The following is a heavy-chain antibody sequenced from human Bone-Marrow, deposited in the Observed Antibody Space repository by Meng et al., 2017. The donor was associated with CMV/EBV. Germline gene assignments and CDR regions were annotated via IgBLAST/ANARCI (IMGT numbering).Heavy chain of an antibody. CDR2: IYSGGST. CDR1: GFTVSSNY. CDR3: AKDLVSMGLLWFGEPIAPDY. Sequence: GESLKISCTVSGFTVSSNYMNWVRRAPGKGLEWVSVIYSGGSTYYADSVKGRFTISRDNSKNTLYLQMNSLRAEDTAVYYCAKDLVSMGLLWFGEPIAPDYWGQGTLVTVSS. D-gene: IGHD3-10*01. V-gene: IGHV3-53*01. J-gene: IGHJ4*02.